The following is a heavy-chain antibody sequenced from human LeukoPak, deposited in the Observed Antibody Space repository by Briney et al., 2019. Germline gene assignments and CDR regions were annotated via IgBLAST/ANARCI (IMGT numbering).Heavy chain of an antibody. CDR2: ISSSSSTI. D-gene: IGHD5-12*01. CDR1: GFTFSSYS. CDR3: ARALDVSGSYYFDS. J-gene: IGHJ4*02. Sequence: GGSLRLSCAASGFTFSSYSMNWVRQAPGKGLEWISYISSSSSTIYYADSVKGRFTISRDSAKNSLYLQMNSLRDEDTAVYFCARALDVSGSYYFDSWGQGTLVTVSS. V-gene: IGHV3-48*02.